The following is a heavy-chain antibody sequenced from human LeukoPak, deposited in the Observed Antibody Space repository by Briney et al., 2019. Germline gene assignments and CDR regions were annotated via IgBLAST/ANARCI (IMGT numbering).Heavy chain of an antibody. J-gene: IGHJ4*02. CDR1: GFTFSSYC. D-gene: IGHD6-19*01. V-gene: IGHV3-7*01. CDR3: ARDRRSSGWAVALGY. Sequence: GGSLRLSCAASGFTFSSYCMSWFGQAPGRGLEWVANIKEDGSEKYYVDSVKGRFTISRDNAKNSLYLQMNSLRDEDTAVYYCARDRRSSGWAVALGYWGQGTMVTVSS. CDR2: IKEDGSEK.